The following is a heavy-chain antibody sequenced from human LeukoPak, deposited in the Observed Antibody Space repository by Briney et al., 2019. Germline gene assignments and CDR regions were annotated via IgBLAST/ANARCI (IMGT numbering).Heavy chain of an antibody. J-gene: IGHJ5*02. CDR1: GGSISSGGYY. Sequence: SETLSFTCTVSGGSISSGGYYWSRIRQPPGKGLEWIGYIYHSGSTYYNPSLKSRVTISVDRSKNQFSLKLSSVTAADTAVYYCATLVGATGPSRYTNWFDPWGQGTLVTVSS. CDR2: IYHSGST. CDR3: ATLVGATGPSRYTNWFDP. D-gene: IGHD1-26*01. V-gene: IGHV4-30-2*01.